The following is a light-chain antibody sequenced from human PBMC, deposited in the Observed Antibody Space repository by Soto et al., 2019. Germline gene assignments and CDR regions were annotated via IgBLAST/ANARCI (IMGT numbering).Light chain of an antibody. CDR1: QSLANSF. Sequence: FVLTQSPGTLSLSPGERATLSCRASQSLANSFIAWYQQKPGQAPRLLIYQTSLRAAGIPARFSASGSGTDFTLTISDVQPEDFAAYYCQQSYSAPITFGQGTRLEIK. CDR3: QQSYSAPIT. CDR2: QTS. J-gene: IGKJ5*01. V-gene: IGKV3-11*01.